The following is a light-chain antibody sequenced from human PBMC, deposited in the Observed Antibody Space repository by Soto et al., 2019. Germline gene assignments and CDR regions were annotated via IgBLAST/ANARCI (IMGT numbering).Light chain of an antibody. CDR1: SSDVGGSNH. Sequence: SVLAQPRSVSGSPGQSVTISCTGTSSDVGGSNHVSWYQHHPGKAPKFMIYDVSKRPSGVPDRFSGSKSGNTASLTISGLQAEDEADYYCCSSAGTYTFVFGTGTKVTVL. CDR2: DVS. CDR3: CSSAGTYTFV. V-gene: IGLV2-11*01. J-gene: IGLJ1*01.